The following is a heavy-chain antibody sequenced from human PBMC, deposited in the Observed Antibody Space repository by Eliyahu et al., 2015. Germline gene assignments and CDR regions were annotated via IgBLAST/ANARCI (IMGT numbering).Heavy chain of an antibody. CDR1: XXSTSSYH. J-gene: IGHJ3*02. D-gene: IGHD3-3*01. CDR3: AREGGGDFWSGYYSGTFDI. CDR2: IYYTGNT. V-gene: IGHV4-59*01. Sequence: QVQLQESGPGLVKPSETLSLTCSVSXXSTSSYHWHWIRQPPGKGLEWXGYIYYTGNTIYNPSLKSRVTISVDTSKNQISLKLGSVTAADTAVYYCAREGGGDFWSGYYSGTFDIWGQGTMVTVSS.